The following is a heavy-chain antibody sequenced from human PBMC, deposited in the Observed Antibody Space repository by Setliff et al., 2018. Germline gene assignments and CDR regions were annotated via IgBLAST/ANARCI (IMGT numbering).Heavy chain of an antibody. CDR2: TIPMFGTT. Sequence: ASVKVSCKAPGATFSSYGISWVRQAPGQGLEWMGGTIPMFGTTEYAQKFQGRLTIITDESTNTAFMQLSSLRSDDTAVCYCVREGVDRRSSTDYRYYMDVWGKGTTVTVSS. J-gene: IGHJ6*03. CDR1: GATFSSYG. D-gene: IGHD6-6*01. CDR3: VREGVDRRSSTDYRYYMDV. V-gene: IGHV1-69*05.